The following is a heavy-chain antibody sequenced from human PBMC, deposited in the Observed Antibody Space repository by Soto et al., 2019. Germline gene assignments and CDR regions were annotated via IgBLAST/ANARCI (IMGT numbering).Heavy chain of an antibody. CDR2: IYDSGSP. V-gene: IGHV4-59*12. Sequence: SETLSLTCTISGGSISVYYWSWIRQPPGQALEWIGYIYDSGSPYYNPSLRSRVIISADTSKNQLFLKLRSVTAADTAVYYCAREKDYYHSAMDVWGPGTTVTVSS. CDR1: GGSISVYY. J-gene: IGHJ6*02. CDR3: AREKDYYHSAMDV.